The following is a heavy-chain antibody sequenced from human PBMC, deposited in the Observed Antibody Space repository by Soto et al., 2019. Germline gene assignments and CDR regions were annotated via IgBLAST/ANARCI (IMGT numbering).Heavy chain of an antibody. D-gene: IGHD3-22*01. V-gene: IGHV3-49*03. CDR3: TRDRDGITMIVDY. CDR2: IRSKAYGGTT. J-gene: IGHJ4*02. CDR1: GFTFGDYA. Sequence: PGGSLRLSCTASGFTFGDYAMSWFRQAPGKGLEWVGFIRSKAYGGTTEYAASVKGRFTISRDDSKSIAYLQMNSLKTEDAAVYYCTRDRDGITMIVDYWGQGTLVTVSS.